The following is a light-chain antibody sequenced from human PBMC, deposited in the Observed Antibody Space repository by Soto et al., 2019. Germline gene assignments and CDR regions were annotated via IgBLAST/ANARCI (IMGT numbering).Light chain of an antibody. J-gene: IGKJ1*01. CDR2: GSS. V-gene: IGKV3-20*01. CDR3: QQYDSSSWT. CDR1: QSVSSSY. Sequence: EIVLTQSPGTLFLSPGERATLSCRASQSVSSSYLAWYQQKPGQAPRLLIYGSSSRATGMPDRFSGSGSGTDFTLTISGLEPEDFAVYYCQQYDSSSWTFGQGTKVDIK.